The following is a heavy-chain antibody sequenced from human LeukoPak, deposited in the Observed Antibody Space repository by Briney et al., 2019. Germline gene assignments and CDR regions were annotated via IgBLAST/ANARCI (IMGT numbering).Heavy chain of an antibody. CDR3: ARRREGYNQGAFDY. D-gene: IGHD5-24*01. V-gene: IGHV5-51*01. J-gene: IGHJ4*02. Sequence: GESLKISCKTSGYSFTNYWIGWVRQVPGKGLEWMAIIFPGDSDTRNSPSFEGRVTISADKSISTAYLEWNSLTASDTAMYYCARRREGYNQGAFDYWGQGTLVTVSS. CDR2: IFPGDSDT. CDR1: GYSFTNYW.